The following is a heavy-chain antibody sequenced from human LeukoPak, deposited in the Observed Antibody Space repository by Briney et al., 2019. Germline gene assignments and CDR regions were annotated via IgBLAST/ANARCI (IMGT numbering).Heavy chain of an antibody. J-gene: IGHJ4*02. CDR3: AREGSSGWYNY. CDR1: GGSISSYY. Sequence: SETLSLTCTVSGGSISSYYRSWIRQPPGKGLEWIGYIYYSGTTNYNPSLKSRVTISVDTSKNQFSLKLSSVTAADTAVYYCAREGSSGWYNYWGQGTLATVSS. D-gene: IGHD6-19*01. CDR2: IYYSGTT. V-gene: IGHV4-59*01.